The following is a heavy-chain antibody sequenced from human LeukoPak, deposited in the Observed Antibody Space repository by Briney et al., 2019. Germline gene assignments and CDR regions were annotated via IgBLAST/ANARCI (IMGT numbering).Heavy chain of an antibody. CDR1: GGTFSSYA. D-gene: IGHD4-17*01. J-gene: IGHJ3*01. CDR3: ARLGVEYGDYGGTFGL. V-gene: IGHV1-69*05. CDR2: IIPIFGSA. Sequence: GASVKVSCKASGGTFSSYAISWVRQAPGQGLEWMGGIIPIFGSANYAQKFQGRVTITTDESTSTAYMELSSLRSEDTAVYYCARLGVEYGDYGGTFGLWGQGTMVTVSS.